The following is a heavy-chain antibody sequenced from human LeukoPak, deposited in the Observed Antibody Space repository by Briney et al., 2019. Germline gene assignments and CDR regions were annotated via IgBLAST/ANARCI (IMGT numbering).Heavy chain of an antibody. D-gene: IGHD6-19*01. J-gene: IGHJ4*02. V-gene: IGHV3-21*01. CDR1: GFTFSSYS. CDR3: ASKRGSGWYGFDY. Sequence: GGSLRLSCAASGFTFSSYSMNWVRQAPGKGLEWFSSISSSSSYMYYADSVKGRFTISRDNAKNSLYLQMNSLRAEDTAVHYCASKRGSGWYGFDYCGQGTLVTVSS. CDR2: ISSSSSYM.